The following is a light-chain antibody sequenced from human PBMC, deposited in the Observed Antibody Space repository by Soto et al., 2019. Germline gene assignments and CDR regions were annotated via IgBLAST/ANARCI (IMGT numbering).Light chain of an antibody. CDR3: GAWDMSLSAYV. CDR1: SSNIESNY. J-gene: IGLJ1*01. Sequence: QSVLTQPPSVSAAPGQKVTISCSGSSSNIESNYVSWFQQLPRTAPNLLIYENNKRLSEFPDRFSASKSCTSSTLVITGLQTGDEADYFSGAWDMSLSAYVFGTGTKVTVL. V-gene: IGLV1-51*02. CDR2: ENN.